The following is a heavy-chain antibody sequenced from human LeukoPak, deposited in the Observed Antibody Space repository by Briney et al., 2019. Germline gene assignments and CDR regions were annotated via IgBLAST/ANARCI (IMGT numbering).Heavy chain of an antibody. CDR1: GYTFTSYA. CDR3: ARTLPYSYGSDAFDI. Sequence: ASVKVSCKASGYTFTSYAMNWVRQAPGQGLEWMGWINTNTGNPTYARGFTGRFVFSLDTFVSTAYLQISSLKAEDTAVYYCARTLPYSYGSDAFDIWGQGTMVTVSS. J-gene: IGHJ3*02. D-gene: IGHD5-18*01. CDR2: INTNTGNP. V-gene: IGHV7-4-1*02.